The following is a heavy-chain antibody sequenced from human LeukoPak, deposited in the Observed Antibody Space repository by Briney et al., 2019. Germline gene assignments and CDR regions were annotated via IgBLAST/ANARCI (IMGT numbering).Heavy chain of an antibody. J-gene: IGHJ4*02. V-gene: IGHV3-9*01. CDR1: GFTFDDYA. D-gene: IGHD3-22*01. CDR2: ISWNSGSI. Sequence: GGSLRLSCAASGFTFDDYAMHWVRQAPGKGLEWVSGISWNSGSIGYADSVKGRFTISRDNAKNSLYLQMNSLRVEDTALYYCAKEGGSSGYYDYWGQGTLVTVSS. CDR3: AKEGGSSGYYDY.